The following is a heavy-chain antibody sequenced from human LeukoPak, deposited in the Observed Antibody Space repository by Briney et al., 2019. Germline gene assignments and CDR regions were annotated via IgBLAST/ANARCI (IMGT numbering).Heavy chain of an antibody. Sequence: GGSLRLSCAASGFTFSKYWMLWVRQAPGKGLESVSRINTDGTVTTYADSVKGRFTVSRDNADNTMFLQMNSVRDEDTAAYYCATKQWLDRPPDSWGQGTPVTVSS. CDR3: ATKQWLDRPPDS. CDR1: GFTFSKYW. D-gene: IGHD6-19*01. J-gene: IGHJ4*02. V-gene: IGHV3-74*01. CDR2: INTDGTVT.